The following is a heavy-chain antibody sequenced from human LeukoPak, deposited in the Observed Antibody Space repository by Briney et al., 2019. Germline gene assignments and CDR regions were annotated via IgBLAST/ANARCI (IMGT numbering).Heavy chain of an antibody. Sequence: GGSLRLSCAASGFTFSSFWMHWVRQAPGKGLVWVSRINGDGSNTDYADSVKGRFSIYRDTAKNTLYLQMNSLRAEDTAVYYCAKDPRWELFDYWGQGTLVTVSS. CDR3: AKDPRWELFDY. V-gene: IGHV3-74*01. CDR1: GFTFSSFW. J-gene: IGHJ4*02. CDR2: INGDGSNT. D-gene: IGHD1-26*01.